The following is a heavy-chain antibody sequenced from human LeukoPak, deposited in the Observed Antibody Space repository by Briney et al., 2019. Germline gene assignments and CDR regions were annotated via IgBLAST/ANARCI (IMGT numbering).Heavy chain of an antibody. J-gene: IGHJ6*02. V-gene: IGHV4-59*01. Sequence: SETLSLTCTVSGGPIRSYYWSWMRQPPGKGLEWIGNIHYSESTNFNPSLKSRVAIAVDTSKNQFSLSMRSVTAADTAVYYCARVPAAGMEFHYGMDVWGQGPTVFVSS. CDR1: GGPIRSYY. CDR3: ARVPAAGMEFHYGMDV. D-gene: IGHD6-13*01. CDR2: IHYSEST.